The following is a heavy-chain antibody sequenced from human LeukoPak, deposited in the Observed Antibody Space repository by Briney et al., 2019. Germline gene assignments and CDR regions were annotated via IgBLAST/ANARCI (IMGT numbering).Heavy chain of an antibody. D-gene: IGHD5/OR15-5a*01. CDR3: ARDKGLPQAFDI. CDR1: GGSISSYY. Sequence: SSETLSLTCTVSGGSISSYYWSWIRQPPGKGLEWIGYIYYSGSTNYNPSLKSRVTISVDTSKNQFSLKLSSVTAADTAVYYCARDKGLPQAFDIWGQGTMVTVSS. V-gene: IGHV4-59*01. J-gene: IGHJ3*02. CDR2: IYYSGST.